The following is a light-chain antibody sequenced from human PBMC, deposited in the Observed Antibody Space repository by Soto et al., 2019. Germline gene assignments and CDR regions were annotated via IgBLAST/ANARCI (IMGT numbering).Light chain of an antibody. Sequence: QSALTQPASVSGSPGQSITISCTGTSSDVGGYDFVSWYQHHPGKAPKLIIYEVRTRPSGVSDRFSGSKSGNTASLIISGLQAEDEADYYCSSYTSDWGVFGTGTKLTVL. CDR1: SSDVGGYDF. CDR2: EVR. V-gene: IGLV2-14*01. J-gene: IGLJ1*01. CDR3: SSYTSDWGV.